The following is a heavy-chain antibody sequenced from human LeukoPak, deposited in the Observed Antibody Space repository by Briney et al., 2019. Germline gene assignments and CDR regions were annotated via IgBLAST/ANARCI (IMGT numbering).Heavy chain of an antibody. CDR2: ISGSGGST. V-gene: IGHV3-23*01. J-gene: IGHJ6*03. Sequence: GGSLRLSCAASGFTFSSYAMSWVRQAPGKGLEWVSAISGSGGSTYYADSVKGRFTITRDNSKNTLYLQMNSLRAEDTAVYYCAKDSTYYYYYMDVWGKGTTVTVTS. CDR3: AKDSTYYYYYMDV. CDR1: GFTFSSYA.